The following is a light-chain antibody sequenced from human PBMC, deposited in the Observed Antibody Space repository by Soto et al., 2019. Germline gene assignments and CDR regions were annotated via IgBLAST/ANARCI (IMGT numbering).Light chain of an antibody. V-gene: IGLV1-40*01. CDR3: QSYDSSLSVYV. CDR2: GNG. CDR1: SSNIGAGFD. J-gene: IGLJ1*01. Sequence: QPVLTQPPSVSGAPGQRVTISCTGSSSNIGAGFDVNWYQQLPGTAPKLLIYGNGNRPSGVPDRFSGSKSGTSASLAITGLQPEHEADYYCQSYDSSLSVYVFGTGTKLPVL.